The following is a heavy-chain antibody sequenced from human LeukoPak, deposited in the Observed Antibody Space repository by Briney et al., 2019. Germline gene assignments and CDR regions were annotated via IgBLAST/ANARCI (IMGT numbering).Heavy chain of an antibody. J-gene: IGHJ4*02. Sequence: AGGSLRLSCGASGFTFSSYGMHWVRQASGKGLEWVGRIRSTANGYATAYAASVKGRFTISRDDSKNTAYLQMDSLKTEDTAVYYCTGNYYGSGSYADFDYWGQGTLVTVSS. CDR2: IRSTANGYAT. CDR1: GFTFSSYG. V-gene: IGHV3-73*01. CDR3: TGNYYGSGSYADFDY. D-gene: IGHD3-10*01.